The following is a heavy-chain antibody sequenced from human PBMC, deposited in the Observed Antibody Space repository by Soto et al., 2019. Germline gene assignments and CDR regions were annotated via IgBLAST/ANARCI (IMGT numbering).Heavy chain of an antibody. J-gene: IGHJ5*02. Sequence: QVTLKESGPVLVKPTETLTLTCTVSGFSLSNARMGVSWIRQPPGKALEWLAHIFSNDEKSYSTSLKSRLTNSKDTSKSQVVLTMTNMDPVDTATYYCARGDWYYDFWSGRGYNWFDPWGQGTLVTVSS. D-gene: IGHD3-3*01. CDR1: GFSLSNARMG. V-gene: IGHV2-26*01. CDR3: ARGDWYYDFWSGRGYNWFDP. CDR2: IFSNDEK.